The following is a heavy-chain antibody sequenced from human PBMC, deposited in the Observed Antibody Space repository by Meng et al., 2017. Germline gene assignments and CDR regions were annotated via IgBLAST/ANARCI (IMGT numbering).Heavy chain of an antibody. Sequence: QMQLQESGPGLVKPSGNLSLTGAVAGASCRSGNWWGWVRQPPGKGLEWIGEIFHTGNTNYNPSLQSRVSLSIDKSKSQFSLKVISVTAADTAVYYCVNYCSGGKCSPNEKTQHWGQGTLVTVSS. D-gene: IGHD2-15*01. CDR3: VNYCSGGKCSPNEKTQH. J-gene: IGHJ1*01. CDR2: IFHTGNT. V-gene: IGHV4-4*02. CDR1: GASCRSGNW.